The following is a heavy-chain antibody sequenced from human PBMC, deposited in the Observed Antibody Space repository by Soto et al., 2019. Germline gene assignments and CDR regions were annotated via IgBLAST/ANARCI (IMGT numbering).Heavy chain of an antibody. V-gene: IGHV5-10-1*01. CDR3: ARPLTIFDYGMDV. D-gene: IGHD3-3*01. CDR2: IDPSDSYT. J-gene: IGHJ6*02. Sequence: GESLKISCNGSGYIFTSYWISWVRQMPGKGLEWMGRIDPSDSYTNYSPSFQGHVTISADKSISTAYLQWSSLKASDTAMYYCARPLTIFDYGMDVWGQGATVTVSS. CDR1: GYIFTSYW.